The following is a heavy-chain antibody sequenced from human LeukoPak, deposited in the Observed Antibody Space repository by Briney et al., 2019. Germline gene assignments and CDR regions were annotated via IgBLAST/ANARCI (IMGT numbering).Heavy chain of an antibody. V-gene: IGHV3-23*01. Sequence: PGGSLRLSCAASGFTFSSYAMSWVRQAPGKGLEWVSAISGSGGSTYYADSVKGRFTISRDNSKNTLYLQMNSLRAEDTAVYYCARGGYCSSTSCYLSYGMDVWGQGTTVTVSS. CDR2: ISGSGGST. J-gene: IGHJ6*02. CDR3: ARGGYCSSTSCYLSYGMDV. D-gene: IGHD2-2*01. CDR1: GFTFSSYA.